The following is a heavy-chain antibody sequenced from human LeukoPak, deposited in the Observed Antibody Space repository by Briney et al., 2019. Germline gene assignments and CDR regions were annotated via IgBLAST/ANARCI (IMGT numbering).Heavy chain of an antibody. V-gene: IGHV3-48*02. CDR3: ARDWTMDV. D-gene: IGHD3/OR15-3a*01. CDR1: GFTFSSYN. Sequence: GGSLRLSCAASGFTFSSYNMNWVRQAPEKGLEWVSSISSTSGTIYYADSVKGRFTISRDNAKNSLYLQMNSLRDEDTAVYHCARDWTMDVWGQGTTVTVSS. CDR2: ISSTSGTI. J-gene: IGHJ6*02.